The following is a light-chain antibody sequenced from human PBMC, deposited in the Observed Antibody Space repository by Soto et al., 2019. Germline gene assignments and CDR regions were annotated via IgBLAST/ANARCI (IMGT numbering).Light chain of an antibody. V-gene: IGKV1-17*01. Sequence: DIQMTQSPSSLSASVGDRVTITCRATQGIRNDLGWYQQKPGKAPKRLLYAASSLQSGVPSRFRGGGSEAEFSLTISSLQPEDFATEDCLQHKSYPLAFGQGTKVEIK. CDR3: LQHKSYPLA. CDR1: QGIRND. CDR2: AAS. J-gene: IGKJ1*01.